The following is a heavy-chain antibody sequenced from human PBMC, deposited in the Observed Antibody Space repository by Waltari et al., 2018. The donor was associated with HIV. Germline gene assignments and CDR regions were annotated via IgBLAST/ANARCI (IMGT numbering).Heavy chain of an antibody. D-gene: IGHD2-15*01. J-gene: IGHJ6*02. Sequence: QVQLVQSGAEVKKPGSSVKVSCKASGVTFSSYAISWVRQAPGQGLESMGGTSPIFGTANYAQKFQGGFTITADESTSTAYMELSSLRSEDTAVYYCAIRAAGNIVVYGMDVWGQGTTVTVSS. CDR3: AIRAAGNIVVYGMDV. V-gene: IGHV1-69*01. CDR2: TSPIFGTA. CDR1: GVTFSSYA.